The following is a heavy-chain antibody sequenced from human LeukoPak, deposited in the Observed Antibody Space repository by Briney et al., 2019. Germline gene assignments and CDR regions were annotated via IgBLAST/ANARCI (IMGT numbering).Heavy chain of an antibody. V-gene: IGHV3-21*01. CDR2: ISSSSSYI. CDR3: ARPYDSSGYYHAFDI. CDR1: GFTLRSYS. D-gene: IGHD3-22*01. Sequence: PGGALRLSRAASGFTLRSYSMNWGRQAPGKGLEWGSSISSSSSYIYYADSVKGRFTVSRDNAKNSLYLQMNSLRAEDTAVYYCARPYDSSGYYHAFDIWGQGTMVTVSS. J-gene: IGHJ3*02.